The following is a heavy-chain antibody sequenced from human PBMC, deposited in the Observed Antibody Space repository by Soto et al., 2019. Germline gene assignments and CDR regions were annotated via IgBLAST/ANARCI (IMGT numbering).Heavy chain of an antibody. CDR1: GFTFTTYW. Sequence: EVQLVESGGGLVQPGESLRLSCAASGFTFTTYWMTWVRQAPGKGLEWVANIKQDGSEKFYVGSVRGRFTISRDNAKNSMYLQMNSLRAEDTAVYYCARRSSGRLTTPWAPLDWWGQGTLVTVSS. D-gene: IGHD2-15*01. J-gene: IGHJ4*02. V-gene: IGHV3-7*03. CDR2: IKQDGSEK. CDR3: ARRSSGRLTTPWAPLDW.